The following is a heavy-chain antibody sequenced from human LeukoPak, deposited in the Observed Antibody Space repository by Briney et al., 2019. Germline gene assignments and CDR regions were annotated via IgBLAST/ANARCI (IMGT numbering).Heavy chain of an antibody. D-gene: IGHD2-2*01. CDR2: ISGSGSGGST. V-gene: IGHV3-23*01. CDR3: TTVGQDIVVVPAARVGY. J-gene: IGHJ4*02. Sequence: PGGSLRLSCAASGFTFSSSAMSWVRQAPGKGLEWVSSISGSGSGGSTYYADSVKGRFTISRDNSKNTLYLQMNSLKTEDTAVYYCTTVGQDIVVVPAARVGYWGQGTLVTVSS. CDR1: GFTFSSSA.